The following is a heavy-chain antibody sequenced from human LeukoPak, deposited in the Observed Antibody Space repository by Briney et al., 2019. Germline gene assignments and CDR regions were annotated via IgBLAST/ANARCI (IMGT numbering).Heavy chain of an antibody. CDR2: IRSKAYGGIT. Sequence: GGSLRLSCTASGFTFGDYAMSWVRQAPGKGLEWVGFIRSKAYGGITEYAASVKGRFTISRDDSKSIAYLQMNSLKTEDTAVYYCTRVGGLRFLEWLYDYWGQGTLVTVSS. CDR3: TRVGGLRFLEWLYDY. D-gene: IGHD3-3*01. J-gene: IGHJ4*02. CDR1: GFTFGDYA. V-gene: IGHV3-49*04.